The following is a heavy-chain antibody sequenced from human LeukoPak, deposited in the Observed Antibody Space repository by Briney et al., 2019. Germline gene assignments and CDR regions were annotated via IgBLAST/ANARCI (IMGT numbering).Heavy chain of an antibody. CDR1: GGSISSYY. CDR3: ARRAYDSSRYLDY. D-gene: IGHD3-22*01. V-gene: IGHV4-59*08. Sequence: SETLSLTCTVSGGSISSYYGSWIRQPPGKGLEWIGYIYYSGSTNYNPSLKSRVTISVDTSKNQFSLKLSSVTAADTAVYYCARRAYDSSRYLDYWGQGTLVTVSS. J-gene: IGHJ4*02. CDR2: IYYSGST.